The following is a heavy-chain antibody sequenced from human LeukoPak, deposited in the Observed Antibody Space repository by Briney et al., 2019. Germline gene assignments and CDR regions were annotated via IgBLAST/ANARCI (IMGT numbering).Heavy chain of an antibody. CDR2: IYYSGST. J-gene: IGHJ4*02. CDR3: ARGAYPTHFDY. Sequence: PSETLSLTCSVSGYSISSGYYWGWMRQPPGKGLEWIGYIYYSGSTNYNPSLKSRVSISIDTSKNQFSLKVSSVTAADTAVYYCARGAYPTHFDYWGQGTLVTVSS. V-gene: IGHV4-61*01. CDR1: GYSISSGYY.